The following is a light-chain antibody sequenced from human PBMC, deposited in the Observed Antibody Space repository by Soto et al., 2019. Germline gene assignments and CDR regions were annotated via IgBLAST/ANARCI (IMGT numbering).Light chain of an antibody. CDR3: QQYGSSPPRT. J-gene: IGKJ1*01. CDR2: GAS. CDR1: QSVSSSY. Sequence: EIVLTQSPGTLSLSPGERATLSCRASQSVSSSYLAWYQQKPGQAPRLLIYGASSRATGIPDRCSGSGSGTDFTLTISRLEPEDFAVYYCQQYGSSPPRTFGQGTKVDIK. V-gene: IGKV3-20*01.